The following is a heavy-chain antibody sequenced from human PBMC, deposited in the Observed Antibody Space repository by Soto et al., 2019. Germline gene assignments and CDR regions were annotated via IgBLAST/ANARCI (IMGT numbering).Heavy chain of an antibody. Sequence: GESLKISCKGSGYSFTSYWIGWVRQMPGKGLEWMGIIYPGDSDTRYSPSFQGQVTISADKSISTAYLQWSSLKASDTAMYYCARGTYCSSTSCYVDYMDVWGKGTTVTVSS. D-gene: IGHD2-2*01. V-gene: IGHV5-51*01. CDR2: IYPGDSDT. CDR1: GYSFTSYW. J-gene: IGHJ6*03. CDR3: ARGTYCSSTSCYVDYMDV.